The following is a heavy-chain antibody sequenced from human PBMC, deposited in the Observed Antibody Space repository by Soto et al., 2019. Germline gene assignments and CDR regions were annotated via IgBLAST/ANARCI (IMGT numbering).Heavy chain of an antibody. V-gene: IGHV3-48*02. CDR1: GFTLNNYA. Sequence: DVKLVESGGGLAQPGGSLRLSCVASGFTLNNYAMNWVRQAPGKGLEWVAYMSGGSSIINYAESVKGRFSISRDNSKNTLSLQMDRLRDEDSAQYCCARDSGVQTGYDFDGLDVWGQGTVVTVSS. D-gene: IGHD5-12*01. J-gene: IGHJ3*01. CDR2: MSGGSSII. CDR3: ARDSGVQTGYDFDGLDV.